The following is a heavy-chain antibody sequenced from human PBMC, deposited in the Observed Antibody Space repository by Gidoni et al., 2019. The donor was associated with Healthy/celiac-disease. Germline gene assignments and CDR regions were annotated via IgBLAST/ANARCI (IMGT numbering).Heavy chain of an antibody. CDR2: IWYDGSNK. CDR1: GFTFSSYG. J-gene: IGHJ4*02. D-gene: IGHD5-12*01. V-gene: IGHV3-33*01. Sequence: QVQLVESGGGVVQPGRSLRLSCAASGFTFSSYGMHWVRQAPGKGLEWVAVIWYDGSNKYYADSVKGRFTSSRDNSKNTLYLQMNSLRAEDTAVYYCARGAGEYIRGFDFWGQGTLVTVSS. CDR3: ARGAGEYIRGFDF.